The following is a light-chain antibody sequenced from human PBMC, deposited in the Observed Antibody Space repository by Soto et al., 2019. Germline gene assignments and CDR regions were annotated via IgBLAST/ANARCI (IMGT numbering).Light chain of an antibody. Sequence: QSVLTQPPSVSAAPGQRVTIYCSGSSSNIGNNYVSWYQQLPGTAPKLLIYDNDKRPSGIPDRFSVSKSGTSATLGITGLQTGDEADYYCGTWDNSLNSWVFGGGTKVTVL. CDR2: DND. V-gene: IGLV1-51*01. J-gene: IGLJ3*02. CDR3: GTWDNSLNSWV. CDR1: SSNIGNNY.